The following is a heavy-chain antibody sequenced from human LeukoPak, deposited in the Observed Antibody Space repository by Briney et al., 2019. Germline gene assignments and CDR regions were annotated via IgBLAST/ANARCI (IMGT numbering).Heavy chain of an antibody. V-gene: IGHV1-2*02. Sequence: ASVKVSCKASGYTFTGYYMHWVRQAPGQGLEWMGWINPNSGGTNYAQKFQGRVTMTRDTSISTAYMELSRLRSDDTAVYYCARARYYESSGYVREAFDIWGQGTMVTISS. J-gene: IGHJ3*02. CDR1: GYTFTGYY. CDR3: ARARYYESSGYVREAFDI. CDR2: INPNSGGT. D-gene: IGHD3-22*01.